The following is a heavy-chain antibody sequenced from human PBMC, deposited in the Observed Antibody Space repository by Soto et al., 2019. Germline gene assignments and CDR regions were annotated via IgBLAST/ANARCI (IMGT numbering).Heavy chain of an antibody. V-gene: IGHV1-3*01. CDR2: INAGNGNT. CDR1: GYTFTNYA. CDR3: TRRRYFDWPTWNYGMDV. Sequence: QVQLVQSGAEVKKPGASVKISCKASGYTFTNYAIHWVRQAPGQRLEWLGWINAGNGNTKDSQRLEGRVTITRDTSASTSYMELSSLRSEDTAVYYCTRRRYFDWPTWNYGMDVWGQGTTVTVSS. D-gene: IGHD3-9*01. J-gene: IGHJ6*02.